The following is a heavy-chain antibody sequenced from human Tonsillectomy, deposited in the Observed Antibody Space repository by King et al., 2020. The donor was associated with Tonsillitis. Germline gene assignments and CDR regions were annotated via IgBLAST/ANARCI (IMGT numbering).Heavy chain of an antibody. CDR1: GYSFTSSW. CDR2: IDPSDSYT. CDR3: ARLSPNTGMAADY. D-gene: IGHD5-18*01. J-gene: IGHJ4*02. Sequence: DVQLVESGAEVKKSGESLRISCKGSGYSFTSSWISWVRQMPGKGLEWMGRIDPSDSYTNYSPSFQGHVTISADKSISAAYLQRSSLKASDTAMYYCARLSPNTGMAADYWGQGTLVTVSS. V-gene: IGHV5-10-1*03.